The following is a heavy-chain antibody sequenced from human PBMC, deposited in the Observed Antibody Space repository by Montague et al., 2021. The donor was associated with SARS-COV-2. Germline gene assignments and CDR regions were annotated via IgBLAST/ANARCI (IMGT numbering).Heavy chain of an antibody. CDR3: ARELGRTGAFDI. CDR2: ITSSGDYI. J-gene: IGHJ3*02. CDR1: GFTFSNFF. V-gene: IGHV3-21*01. D-gene: IGHD4-17*01. Sequence: SLRLSCVASGFTFSNFFINWVRQAPGKGLEWVSSITSSGDYIWYADSLKGRFTGSRDNAKNSVYLQMSSLRAEDTAVYYCARELGRTGAFDIWGQGTAVTVSS.